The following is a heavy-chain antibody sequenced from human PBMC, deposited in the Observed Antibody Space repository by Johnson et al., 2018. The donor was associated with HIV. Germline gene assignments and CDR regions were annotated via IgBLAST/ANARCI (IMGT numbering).Heavy chain of an antibody. D-gene: IGHD6-13*01. CDR2: ISGSGDST. J-gene: IGHJ3*02. Sequence: VQLVESGGGLVQPGGSLKLSCVASGFTFSSYAMSWVRQAPGKGLEWVSAISGSGDSTYYADSVKGRFTISRDNSKNTLYLQMNSLRAEDTAVYYCTTDADSSSWNDAFDIWGQGTMVTVSS. CDR1: GFTFSSYA. V-gene: IGHV3-23*04. CDR3: TTDADSSSWNDAFDI.